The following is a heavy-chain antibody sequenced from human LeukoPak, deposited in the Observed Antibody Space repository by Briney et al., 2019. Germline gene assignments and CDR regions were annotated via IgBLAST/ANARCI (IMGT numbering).Heavy chain of an antibody. D-gene: IGHD3-22*01. CDR3: ASSPGGYYDSSGYYRQFGWFDP. Sequence: ASVKVSCKASGYTFTSYYMHWVRQAPGPGLEWMGIINPSGGSTSYAQKFQGRVTMTRDTSTSTVYMELSSLISEDTAVYYCASSPGGYYDSSGYYRQFGWFDPWGQGTLVTVSS. J-gene: IGHJ5*02. CDR2: INPSGGST. CDR1: GYTFTSYY. V-gene: IGHV1-46*01.